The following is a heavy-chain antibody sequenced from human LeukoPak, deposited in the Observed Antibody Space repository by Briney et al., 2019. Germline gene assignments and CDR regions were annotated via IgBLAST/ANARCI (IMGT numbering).Heavy chain of an antibody. CDR3: ARAVIPAATVYYYYYYMDV. Sequence: SETLSLTCTVSGGSISSYYWSWIRQPPGKGLEWIGYIYYSGSTNYNPSLKSRVTISVETSKNQFSLKLSSVTAADTAVYYCARAVIPAATVYYYYYYMDVWGKGTTVTISS. J-gene: IGHJ6*03. CDR1: GGSISSYY. CDR2: IYYSGST. D-gene: IGHD2-2*01. V-gene: IGHV4-59*01.